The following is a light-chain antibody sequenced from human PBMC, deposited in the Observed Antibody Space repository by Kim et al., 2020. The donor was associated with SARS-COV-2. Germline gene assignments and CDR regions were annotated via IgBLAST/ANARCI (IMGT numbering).Light chain of an antibody. CDR1: QSVTSNY. CDR2: GAS. J-gene: IGKJ2*01. Sequence: EIVLTQSPDTLSLSPGERATLSCRASQSVTSNYLAWYRQKPGQAPRLLIYGASSRATGIPDRFSASGSGTDFTLTISRLEPEDFAVYYCQQYSTSLYTFGQGTKVDIK. V-gene: IGKV3-20*01. CDR3: QQYSTSLYT.